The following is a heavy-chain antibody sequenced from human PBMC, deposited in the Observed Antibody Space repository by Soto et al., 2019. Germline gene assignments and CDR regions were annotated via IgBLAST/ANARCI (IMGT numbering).Heavy chain of an antibody. CDR1: GGSISSDY. CDR2: IYYSGST. J-gene: IGHJ5*02. V-gene: IGHV4-59*08. D-gene: IGHD6-13*01. CDR3: ARHRIAAAGTNWFDP. Sequence: PSXTLSLTCTVSGGSISSDYWSWIRQPPGKGLEWIGYIYYSGSTNYNPSLKSRVTISVDTSKNQFSLKLSSVTAADTAVYYCARHRIAAAGTNWFDPWGQGTLVTVSS.